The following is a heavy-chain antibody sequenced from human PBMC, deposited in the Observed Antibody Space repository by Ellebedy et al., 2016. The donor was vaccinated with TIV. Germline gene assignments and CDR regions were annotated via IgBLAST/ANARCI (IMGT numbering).Heavy chain of an antibody. CDR2: INPNSGGT. V-gene: IGHV1-2*02. Sequence: AASVKVSCKASGYTFTGYYMHWVRQAPGQGLEWMGWINPNSGGTNYAQKFQGRVTMTRDTSISTAYMELSRLRSDDTAVYYCARGVVPAAYYYYGMDVWGQGTTVTVSS. J-gene: IGHJ6*02. CDR3: ARGVVPAAYYYYGMDV. CDR1: GYTFTGYY. D-gene: IGHD2-2*01.